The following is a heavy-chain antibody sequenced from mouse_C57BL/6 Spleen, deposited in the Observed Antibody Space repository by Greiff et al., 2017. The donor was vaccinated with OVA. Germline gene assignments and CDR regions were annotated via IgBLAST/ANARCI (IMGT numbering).Heavy chain of an antibody. Sequence: VQLQQSGAELVKPGASVKLSCKASGYTFTSYWMQWVKQRPGQGLEWIGEIDPSDSYTNYNQKFKGKATLTVDTSSSTAYMQLSSLTSEDSAVYYCARSLGGLLRYYFDYWGQGTTLTVSS. V-gene: IGHV1-50*01. CDR1: GYTFTSYW. J-gene: IGHJ2*01. CDR3: ARSLGGLLRYYFDY. D-gene: IGHD1-1*01. CDR2: IDPSDSYT.